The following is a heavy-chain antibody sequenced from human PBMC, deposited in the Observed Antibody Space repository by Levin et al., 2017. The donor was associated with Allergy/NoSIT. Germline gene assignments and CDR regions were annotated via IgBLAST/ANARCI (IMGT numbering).Heavy chain of an antibody. J-gene: IGHJ4*02. Sequence: SETLSLTCTVSGGSISSYYWSWIRQPPGKGLEWIGYIYYSGSTNYNPSLKSRVTISVDTSKNQFSLKLSSVTAADTAVYYCARSGDYYDSSGWPDYWGQGTLVTVSS. V-gene: IGHV4-59*01. D-gene: IGHD3-22*01. CDR3: ARSGDYYDSSGWPDY. CDR1: GGSISSYY. CDR2: IYYSGST.